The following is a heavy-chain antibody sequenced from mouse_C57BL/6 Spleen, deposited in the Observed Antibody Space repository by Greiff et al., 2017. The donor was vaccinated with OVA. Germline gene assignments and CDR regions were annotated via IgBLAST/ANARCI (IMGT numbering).Heavy chain of an antibody. CDR1: GYTFTSYW. J-gene: IGHJ4*01. V-gene: IGHV1-61*01. Sequence: QVQLPKPGEHLVRPGSSVKLSCKASGYTFTSYWMDWVKQRPGQGLEWIGNIYPSDSETHYNQKFKDKATLTVDKSSSTAYMQLSSLTSEDSAVYYCARSGTTVVYYYAMDYWGQGTSVTVSS. CDR2: IYPSDSET. CDR3: ARSGTTVVYYYAMDY. D-gene: IGHD1-1*01.